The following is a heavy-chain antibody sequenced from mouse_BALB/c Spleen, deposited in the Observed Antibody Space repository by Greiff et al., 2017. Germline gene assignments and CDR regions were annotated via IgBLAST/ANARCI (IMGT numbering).Heavy chain of an antibody. V-gene: IGHV14-4*02. CDR3: NAPYDGYSYYYAMDY. J-gene: IGHJ4*01. D-gene: IGHD2-3*01. Sequence: EVQLQQSGAELVRSGASVKLSCTASGFNIKDYYMHWVKQRPEQGLEWIGWIDPENGDTEYAPKFQGKATMTADTSSNTAYLQLSSLTSEDTAVYYCNAPYDGYSYYYAMDYWGQGTSVTVSS. CDR1: GFNIKDYY. CDR2: IDPENGDT.